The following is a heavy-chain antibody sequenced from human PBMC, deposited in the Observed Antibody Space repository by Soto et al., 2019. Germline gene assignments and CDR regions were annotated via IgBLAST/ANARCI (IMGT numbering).Heavy chain of an antibody. D-gene: IGHD4-17*01. V-gene: IGHV4-59*01. Sequence: PWETLSLTCTVSGGSISSYYWSWIRQPPGKGLEWIGYIYYSGSTNYNPSLKSRVTISVDTSKNQFSLKLSSVTAADTAVYYCARVYGDYEDFDYWGQGTLVTVSS. J-gene: IGHJ4*02. CDR3: ARVYGDYEDFDY. CDR2: IYYSGST. CDR1: GGSISSYY.